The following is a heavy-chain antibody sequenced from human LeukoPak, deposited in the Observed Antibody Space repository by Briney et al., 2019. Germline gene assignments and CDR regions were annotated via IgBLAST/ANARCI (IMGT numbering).Heavy chain of an antibody. Sequence: GGSLRLSCAASGFTFSSYAMHWVRQAPGKGLEWVAVISYDGSNKYYADSVKGRFTISRDNSKNTLYLQMNSLRAEDTAVYYCARDQGAVVPAATADYWGQGTLVTVSS. V-gene: IGHV3-30-3*01. CDR1: GFTFSSYA. CDR2: ISYDGSNK. CDR3: ARDQGAVVPAATADY. D-gene: IGHD2-2*01. J-gene: IGHJ4*02.